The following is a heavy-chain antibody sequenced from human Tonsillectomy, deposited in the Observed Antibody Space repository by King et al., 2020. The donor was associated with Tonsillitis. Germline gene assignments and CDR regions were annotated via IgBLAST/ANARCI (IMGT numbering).Heavy chain of an antibody. D-gene: IGHD3-22*01. Sequence: QPQESGPGLVKPSETLSLTCTVSRGSISSYYWSWIRQPPGKGLDWIGYIYDTGSTNYNPSLKSRVTISVDTSKNQFSLKLSSVTAADTAVYYCARLAGGDSSGYPHDAFDIWGQGTMVTVSS. CDR2: IYDTGST. J-gene: IGHJ3*02. CDR3: ARLAGGDSSGYPHDAFDI. V-gene: IGHV4-59*08. CDR1: RGSISSYY.